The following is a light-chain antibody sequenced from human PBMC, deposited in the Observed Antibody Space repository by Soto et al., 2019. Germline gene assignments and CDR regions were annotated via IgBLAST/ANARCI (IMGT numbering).Light chain of an antibody. V-gene: IGLV2-14*01. J-gene: IGLJ1*01. CDR3: TSYVGTATYA. CDR2: DVS. Sequence: QSVLTQPASVSGSPGQSITISCTGTSNVVGGYNYVSWYKQHPGKAPELMIYDVSNRPSGVSNRFSGSKSGNTASLTISGLQAGDEADYYCTSYVGTATYAFGTGTKVTVL. CDR1: SNVVGGYNY.